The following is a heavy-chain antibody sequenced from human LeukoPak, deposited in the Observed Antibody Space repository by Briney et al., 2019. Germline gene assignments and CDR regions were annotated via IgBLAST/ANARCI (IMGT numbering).Heavy chain of an antibody. J-gene: IGHJ4*02. CDR2: ISDGGGST. V-gene: IGHV3-23*01. Sequence: GGSLRLSCPGSVFTVSSNHIRWVRQAPGKGLEWVSAISDGGGSTFYADSVQGRFTISKDNSKNTLYLQMNSLRVEDTAIYYCAKRSDYGGDWNYFDYWGQGTLVTVSS. D-gene: IGHD4-23*01. CDR1: VFTVSSNH. CDR3: AKRSDYGGDWNYFDY.